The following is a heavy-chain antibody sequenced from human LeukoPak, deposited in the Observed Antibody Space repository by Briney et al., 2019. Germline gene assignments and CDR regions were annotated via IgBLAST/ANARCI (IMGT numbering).Heavy chain of an antibody. CDR1: GFTFDDYG. D-gene: IGHD6-13*01. CDR3: ARTYSSSWYGSYYYYYMDV. V-gene: IGHV3-20*04. CDR2: INWNGGST. Sequence: GGSLRLSCAASGFTFDDYGMSWVRQAPGKGLEWVSGINWNGGSTGYADSVKGRFTISRDNAKNSLYLQMNSLRAEDTAVYYCARTYSSSWYGSYYYYYMDVWGKGTTVTVSS. J-gene: IGHJ6*03.